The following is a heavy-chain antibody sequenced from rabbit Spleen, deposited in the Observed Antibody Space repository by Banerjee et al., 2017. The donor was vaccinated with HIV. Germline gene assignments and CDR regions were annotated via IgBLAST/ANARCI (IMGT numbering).Heavy chain of an antibody. D-gene: IGHD2-1*01. CDR1: GFSFSSGYY. CDR3: ARADIAYDMFDL. CDR2: IYAGSSGST. V-gene: IGHV1S40*01. Sequence: QSLEESGGDLVKPEGSLTLTCTASGFSFSSGYYMCWVRQAPGKGLEWIACIYAGSSGSTYYASWAKGRFTISKTSSTTVTLQMTSLTAADTATYFCARADIAYDMFDLWGPGTLVTVS. J-gene: IGHJ4*01.